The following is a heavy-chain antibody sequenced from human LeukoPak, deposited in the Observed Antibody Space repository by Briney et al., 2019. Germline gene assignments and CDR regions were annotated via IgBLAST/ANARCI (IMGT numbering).Heavy chain of an antibody. V-gene: IGHV3-23*01. Sequence: PGAFLRLSCAASGFTFSSYAMIWVRQAPGKGLEWVSAIGGSGTSTFYADSVKGRFTISRDNSKNTLYLQMNSLRAEDTAVYYCAKTSQGHPPYYCSMDVWGQGTTVTVSS. CDR2: IGGSGTST. CDR1: GFTFSSYA. J-gene: IGHJ6*02. CDR3: AKTSQGHPPYYCSMDV.